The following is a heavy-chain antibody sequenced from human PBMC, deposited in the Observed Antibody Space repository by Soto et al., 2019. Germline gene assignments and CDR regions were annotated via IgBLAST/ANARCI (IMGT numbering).Heavy chain of an antibody. CDR3: STAGDSGAWISH. Sequence: QVQLVQSGAEVKKPGASVKVSCKASGYTFTNNGINWVRQATGQGLEWMGWMNPNNGNTGFAQKFQGRVTLTRDTSISTAYMELTSLIAEDTAVYYCSTAGDSGAWISHWSQGTQVIVSS. D-gene: IGHD7-27*01. V-gene: IGHV1-8*01. CDR1: GYTFTNNG. J-gene: IGHJ4*02. CDR2: MNPNNGNT.